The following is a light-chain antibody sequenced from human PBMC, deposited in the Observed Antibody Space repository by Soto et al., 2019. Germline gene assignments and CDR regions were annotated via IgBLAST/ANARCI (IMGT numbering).Light chain of an antibody. CDR3: QQANSFPPS. CDR1: QDISRW. CDR2: AAS. J-gene: IGKJ3*01. V-gene: IGKV1D-12*01. Sequence: DIQMTQSPSFVSASVGDRITITCRASQDISRWLACYQQKPGQTPKLLIYAASTLQSEIPSRFSGSGSGTEVTLPITNLQPEDFATYYCQQANSFPPSFGPGTTVEIK.